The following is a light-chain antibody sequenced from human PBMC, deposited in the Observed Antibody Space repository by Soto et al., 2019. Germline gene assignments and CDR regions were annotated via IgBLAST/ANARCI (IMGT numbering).Light chain of an antibody. CDR1: SSDVGGYNY. J-gene: IGLJ2*01. CDR3: SSYAGNNNLV. V-gene: IGLV2-8*01. Sequence: QSALTQPPSASGSPGQSVTISCTGTSSDVGGYNYVSWYQQHPGKAPKLLIYDVSKRPSGVPDRFSASKSGNTASLTVSGLQADDEADYYCSSYAGNNNLVFGGGTKVTVL. CDR2: DVS.